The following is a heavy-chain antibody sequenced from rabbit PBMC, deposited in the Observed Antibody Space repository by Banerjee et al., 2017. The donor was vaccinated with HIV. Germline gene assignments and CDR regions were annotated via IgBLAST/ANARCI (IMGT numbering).Heavy chain of an antibody. D-gene: IGHD4-1*01. CDR2: INTSSGNT. CDR3: ARDLAGAIGWNFGL. V-gene: IGHV1S45*01. Sequence: QEQLEESGGDLVKPEGSLTLTCTASGFSLSNKYVMCWVRQAPGKGLEWIACINTSSGNTVYATWAKGRFTISKASWTTVTLQMTSLTAADTASYFCARDLAGAIGWNFGLWGPGTLVTVS. CDR1: GFSLSNKYV. J-gene: IGHJ4*01.